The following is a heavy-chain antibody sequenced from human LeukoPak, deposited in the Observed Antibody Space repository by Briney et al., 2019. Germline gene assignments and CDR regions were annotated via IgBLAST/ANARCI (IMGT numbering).Heavy chain of an antibody. CDR3: ARENWVFDY. CDR2: VYRSGST. J-gene: IGHJ4*02. CDR1: GYPISTGYH. D-gene: IGHD7-27*01. Sequence: SETLSLTCVVSGYPISTGYHWGWIRQPPGEGLEWIGSVYRSGSTYYNPSLKSRVTISVDTSKNQISLKVRSVTAADTAVYYCARENWVFDYWGQGILVTVSS. V-gene: IGHV4-38-2*02.